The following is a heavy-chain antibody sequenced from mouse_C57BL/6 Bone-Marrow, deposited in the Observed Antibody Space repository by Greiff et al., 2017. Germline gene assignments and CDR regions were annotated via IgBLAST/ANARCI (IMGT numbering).Heavy chain of an antibody. CDR2: ISSGSSTI. J-gene: IGHJ4*01. Sequence: EVKLVESGGGLVKPGGSLKLSCAASGFTFSDYGMHWVRQAPEKGLEWVAYISSGSSTISYADTVKGRFTISRDNAKNTLFLQMTSLRSEDTAMYYCARAMDYWGQGTSATVSS. CDR1: GFTFSDYG. V-gene: IGHV5-17*01. CDR3: ARAMDY.